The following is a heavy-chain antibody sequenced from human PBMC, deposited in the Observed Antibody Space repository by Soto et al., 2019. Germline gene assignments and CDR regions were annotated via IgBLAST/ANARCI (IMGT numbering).Heavy chain of an antibody. Sequence: SETLSLTCTVSGASISYGGFSWSWIRQSPGKGLEWIGYISHLENTYLHPSFKSRLTMSIDSTRNQFSLKLSSVTAADMAVYYCARGGGYDSFDYWGQGVLVTGSS. CDR1: GASISYGGFS. J-gene: IGHJ4*02. V-gene: IGHV4-30-2*06. CDR2: ISHLENT. CDR3: ARGGGYDSFDY. D-gene: IGHD5-12*01.